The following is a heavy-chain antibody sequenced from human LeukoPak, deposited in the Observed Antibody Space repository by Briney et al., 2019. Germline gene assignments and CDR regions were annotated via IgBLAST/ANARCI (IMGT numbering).Heavy chain of an antibody. Sequence: PSETLSLTCAVSGGSFSGYYWSWIRQPPGKGLEWIGEINHSGSTNYNPSLKSRVTISVDTSKNQFSLKLSSVTAADTAVYYCARGVLGYCSSTSCYGLDFDYWGQGTLVTVSS. CDR3: ARGVLGYCSSTSCYGLDFDY. CDR2: INHSGST. V-gene: IGHV4-34*01. J-gene: IGHJ4*02. D-gene: IGHD2-2*01. CDR1: GGSFSGYY.